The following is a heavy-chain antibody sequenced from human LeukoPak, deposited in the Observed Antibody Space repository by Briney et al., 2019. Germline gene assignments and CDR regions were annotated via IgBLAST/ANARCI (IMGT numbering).Heavy chain of an antibody. Sequence: PGRSLRLSCAASGFTFSSYAMHWVRQAPGKGLEWVAVISYDGSNKYYADSVKGRFTISRDNSKNTLYLQMNSLRAEDTAVYYCARGLDYYDSSGYPGFDYWGQGTLVTVSS. D-gene: IGHD3-22*01. J-gene: IGHJ4*02. CDR3: ARGLDYYDSSGYPGFDY. V-gene: IGHV3-30-3*01. CDR1: GFTFSSYA. CDR2: ISYDGSNK.